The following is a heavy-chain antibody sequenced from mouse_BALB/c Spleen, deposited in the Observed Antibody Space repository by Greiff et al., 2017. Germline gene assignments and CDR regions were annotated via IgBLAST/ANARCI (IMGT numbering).Heavy chain of an antibody. CDR2: IYPGNSDT. J-gene: IGHJ3*01. CDR3: TRSEGYDGRAWFAY. Sequence: EVQLQQSGTVLARPGASVKMSCKASGYTFTSYWMHWVKQRPGQGLEWIGAIYPGNSDTSYNQKFKGKAKLTAVTSTSTAYMELSSLTNEDSAVYYCTRSEGYDGRAWFAYWGQGTLVTVSA. CDR1: GYTFTSYW. D-gene: IGHD2-2*01. V-gene: IGHV1-5*01.